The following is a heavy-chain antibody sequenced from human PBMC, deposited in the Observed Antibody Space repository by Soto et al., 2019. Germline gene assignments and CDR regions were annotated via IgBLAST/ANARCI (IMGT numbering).Heavy chain of an antibody. V-gene: IGHV3-53*01. Sequence: EVQLVESGGGLIQPGGSLRLSCAASGFTVSSNYMSWVRQAPGKGLEWVSVIYSGGSTYYAESVKGRFTISSDNSKNPLYLQMNGLRAEDTAVYYCARAVNDYGDYVFAFDIWGQGTMVTVSS. CDR3: ARAVNDYGDYVFAFDI. CDR1: GFTVSSNY. D-gene: IGHD4-17*01. J-gene: IGHJ3*02. CDR2: IYSGGST.